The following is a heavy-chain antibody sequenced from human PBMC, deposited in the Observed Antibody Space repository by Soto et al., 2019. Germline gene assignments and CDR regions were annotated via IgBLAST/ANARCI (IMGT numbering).Heavy chain of an antibody. CDR1: GGSISSGGYY. D-gene: IGHD6-6*01. J-gene: IGHJ3*02. CDR3: ARVGISSSDAFDI. Sequence: PSETLSLTCTVSGGSISSGGYYWSWIRQHPGKGLEWIGHIYNSGNTYYNPSLKSRVTISVDTSTNQFSLKLSSVTAADTAMYYCARVGISSSDAFDIWGHGTMVTVSS. V-gene: IGHV4-31*03. CDR2: IYNSGNT.